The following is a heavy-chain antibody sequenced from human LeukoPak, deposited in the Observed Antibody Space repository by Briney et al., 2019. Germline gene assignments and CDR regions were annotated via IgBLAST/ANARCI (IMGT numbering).Heavy chain of an antibody. Sequence: PGRSLRLSCAASGFTFSSYGMHWVRQAPGKGLEWVAVISYDGSNKYYADSVKGQFTISRDNSKNTLYLQMNSLRAEDTAVYYCAKGAPYGSGSYPDYWGQGTLVTVSS. CDR1: GFTFSSYG. CDR2: ISYDGSNK. V-gene: IGHV3-30*18. D-gene: IGHD3-10*01. J-gene: IGHJ4*02. CDR3: AKGAPYGSGSYPDY.